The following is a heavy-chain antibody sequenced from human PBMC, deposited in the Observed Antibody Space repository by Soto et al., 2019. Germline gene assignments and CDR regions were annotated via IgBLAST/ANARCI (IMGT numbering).Heavy chain of an antibody. CDR1: GFTFSSYG. V-gene: IGHV3-33*01. Sequence: PGGSLRLSCAASGFTFSSYGMHWVRQAPGKGLEWVAVIGHDGSNKEYAVSVKGRFTISRDNSENTVYLQMNSLKAEDTAVKNCARMYSSGFVRIVAHLGYWGQGTLVTVSS. D-gene: IGHD6-25*01. CDR2: IGHDGSNK. J-gene: IGHJ4*02. CDR3: ARMYSSGFVRIVAHLGY.